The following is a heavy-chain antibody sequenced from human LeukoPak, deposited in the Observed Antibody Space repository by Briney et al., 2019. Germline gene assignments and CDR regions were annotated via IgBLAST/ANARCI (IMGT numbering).Heavy chain of an antibody. CDR2: IYYSGTT. J-gene: IGHJ4*02. Sequence: SQTLSLTCTVSGGSINSGGYWSWIRPHPGKGLEWIGYIYYSGTTYFNPSLKGRVTMSVDTSKNQFSLKLSSVTAADTAVYYCARDSGISGRTDYWGQGTLVTVSS. D-gene: IGHD3-10*01. CDR3: ARDSGISGRTDY. V-gene: IGHV4-31*03. CDR1: GGSINSGGY.